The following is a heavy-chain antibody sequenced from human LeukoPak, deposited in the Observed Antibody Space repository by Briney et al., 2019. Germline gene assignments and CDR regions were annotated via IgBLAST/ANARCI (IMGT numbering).Heavy chain of an antibody. J-gene: IGHJ4*02. CDR2: ISYDGSNK. CDR3: AKEYCSNSVCHSLDY. D-gene: IGHD2-8*01. Sequence: GGSLRLSCAASGFTFSSSGMHWVRQAPGKGLEWVAVISYDGSNKYYADSVKGRFTFSRDNSRNTLYLQMNSLRAEDTAVYYCAKEYCSNSVCHSLDYWGQGTLVTVSS. CDR1: GFTFSSSG. V-gene: IGHV3-30*18.